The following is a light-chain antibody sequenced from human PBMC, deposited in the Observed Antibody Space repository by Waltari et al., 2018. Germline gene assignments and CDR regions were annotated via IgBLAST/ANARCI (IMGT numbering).Light chain of an antibody. J-gene: IGLJ2*01. V-gene: IGLV2-14*01. Sequence: QSSLTQPASVSGSPGHSITISCTGSTSDGGGYNYASWYQQHPGKAPKLMIYDVSKRPSGVSNRFSGSKSGNTASLTISGLQAEDEADYYCSSYTSSSAVVFGGGTKLTVL. CDR1: TSDGGGYNY. CDR2: DVS. CDR3: SSYTSSSAVV.